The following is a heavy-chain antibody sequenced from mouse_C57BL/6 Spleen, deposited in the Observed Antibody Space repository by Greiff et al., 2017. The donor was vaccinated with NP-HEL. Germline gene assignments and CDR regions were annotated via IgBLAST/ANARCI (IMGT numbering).Heavy chain of an antibody. CDR2: INPSTGGT. J-gene: IGHJ4*01. V-gene: IGHV1-42*01. D-gene: IGHD1-1*01. CDR1: GYSFTGYY. CDR3: ARRGVYYGSSYYYYAMDY. Sequence: VQLQQSGPELVKPGASVKISCKASGYSFTGYYMNWVKQSPEKSLEWIGEINPSTGGTTYTQKFKAKATLTVDKSSSTAYMQLNSLTSEDSAVYYCARRGVYYGSSYYYYAMDYWGQGTSVTVSS.